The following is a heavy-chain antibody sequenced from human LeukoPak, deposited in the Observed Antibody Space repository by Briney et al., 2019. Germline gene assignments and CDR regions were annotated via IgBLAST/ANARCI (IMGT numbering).Heavy chain of an antibody. D-gene: IGHD3-10*01. CDR1: GFTFSSYA. J-gene: IGHJ4*02. CDR2: ISYDGSNK. Sequence: PGVSLRLSCAASGFTFSSYAMHWVRQAPGKGLEWVAVISYDGSNKYYADSVKGRFTISRDNSKNTLYLQMNSLRAEDTAVYYCARFEVSLNYYGSGSSQNWGQGTLVTVSS. CDR3: ARFEVSLNYYGSGSSQN. V-gene: IGHV3-30-3*01.